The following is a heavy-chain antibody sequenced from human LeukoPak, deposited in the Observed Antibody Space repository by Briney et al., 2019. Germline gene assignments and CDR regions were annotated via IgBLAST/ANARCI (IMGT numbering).Heavy chain of an antibody. Sequence: PGGSLRLSCAASGFTFSSYEMNWVRQAPGKGLEWVSYISSSGSTIYYADSVKGRFTTSRDNAKNSLYLQMNSLRAEDTAVYYCARDRRGYYDSSGYYLAADYYYYYGMDVWGQGTTVTVSS. CDR3: ARDRRGYYDSSGYYLAADYYYYYGMDV. CDR1: GFTFSSYE. CDR2: ISSSGSTI. V-gene: IGHV3-48*03. D-gene: IGHD3-22*01. J-gene: IGHJ6*02.